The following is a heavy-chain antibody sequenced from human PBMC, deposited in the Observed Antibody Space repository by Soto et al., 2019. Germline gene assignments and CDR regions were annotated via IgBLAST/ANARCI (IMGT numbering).Heavy chain of an antibody. CDR2: ISWDGDK. D-gene: IGHD3-3*01. Sequence: QINLIESGPTLVKPTQTLTLTCTFSGFSLSTSGAAVGWVRQPPGRALEWLALISWDGDKRYNASLGNRLTNTKDPSMNQVVLTLTNVDPLDTATYYCAHRSTMTIFELIIDNGIWFDPWGQGTRVIVSS. J-gene: IGHJ5*02. CDR1: GFSLSTSGAA. CDR3: AHRSTMTIFELIIDNGIWFDP. V-gene: IGHV2-5*02.